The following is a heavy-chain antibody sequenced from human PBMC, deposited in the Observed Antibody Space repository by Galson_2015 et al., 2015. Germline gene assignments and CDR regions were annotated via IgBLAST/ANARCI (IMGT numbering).Heavy chain of an antibody. D-gene: IGHD6-19*01. CDR2: INYDGTT. V-gene: IGHV3-23*01. J-gene: IGHJ4*02. Sequence: SLRLSCAASGFTFSSYAMSWVRQAPGKGLEWVSTINYDGTTIYADSVTGRFKISRDDSRNTVFLQMNSLRGEDTAVYYCASPVISVSGAISDYWGQGTLVIVSS. CDR3: ASPVISVSGAISDY. CDR1: GFTFSSYA.